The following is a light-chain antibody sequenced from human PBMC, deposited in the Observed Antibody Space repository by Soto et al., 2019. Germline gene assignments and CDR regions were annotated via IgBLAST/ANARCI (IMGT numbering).Light chain of an antibody. CDR2: LGS. CDR1: QSLLHSKAYND. Sequence: DIVMTQSPLSLPVTPGEPASISCRASQSLLHSKAYNDLDLDLQKSGQSPQLLILLGSNRDSRVPDRFSGSGSGTDFTLNISRVEAEDVGVYYCMQTLQTPLTFGQGTKLEIK. CDR3: MQTLQTPLT. J-gene: IGKJ2*01. V-gene: IGKV2-28*01.